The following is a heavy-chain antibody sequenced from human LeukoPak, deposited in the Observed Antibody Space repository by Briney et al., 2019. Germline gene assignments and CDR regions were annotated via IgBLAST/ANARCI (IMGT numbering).Heavy chain of an antibody. CDR3: ARDFRIAVAALAGY. Sequence: ASVKCSCKASGYTFTSYGISWVRQAPGQGLEWMGWISAYNGNTNYAQKLQGRVTMTTDTSTSTAYMELRSLRSDDTAVYYCARDFRIAVAALAGYWGQGTLVTVSS. CDR1: GYTFTSYG. V-gene: IGHV1-18*01. J-gene: IGHJ4*02. D-gene: IGHD6-19*01. CDR2: ISAYNGNT.